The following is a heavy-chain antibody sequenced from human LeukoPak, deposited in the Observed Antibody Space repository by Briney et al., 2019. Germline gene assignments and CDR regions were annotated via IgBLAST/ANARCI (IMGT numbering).Heavy chain of an antibody. D-gene: IGHD5-24*01. Sequence: GASVKVSCKASGYTFTSYYMHWVRQAPGQGLEWMGIINPSGGSTSYAQKFQGRVTMTRDTSTSTVYMELSSLRSEDTAVYYCAREDGSRQRWLQLAADGFDYWGQGTLVTVSS. CDR2: INPSGGST. CDR1: GYTFTSYY. V-gene: IGHV1-46*01. CDR3: AREDGSRQRWLQLAADGFDY. J-gene: IGHJ4*02.